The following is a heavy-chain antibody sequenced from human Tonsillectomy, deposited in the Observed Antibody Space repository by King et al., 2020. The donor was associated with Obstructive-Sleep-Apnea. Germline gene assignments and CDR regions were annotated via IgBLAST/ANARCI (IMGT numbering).Heavy chain of an antibody. Sequence: VQLQESGPGLVKPSETLSLTCTVSGGSVSSYYWNWIRQPPGKGLEWIGYISYSGNTTYNPSLKSRLTMSVDTSKNQFSLKLSSVTAADTAVYYCAAVGVDSDILTGHNRLRDWFDPWGQGTLVTVSS. J-gene: IGHJ5*02. CDR2: ISYSGNT. V-gene: IGHV4-59*02. D-gene: IGHD3-9*01. CDR1: GGSVSSYY. CDR3: AAVGVDSDILTGHNRLRDWFDP.